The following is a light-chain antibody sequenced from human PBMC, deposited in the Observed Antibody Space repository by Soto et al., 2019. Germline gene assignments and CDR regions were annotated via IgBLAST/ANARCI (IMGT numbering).Light chain of an antibody. CDR3: HLYGTLVIT. V-gene: IGKV3-20*01. CDR1: QSVSSST. Sequence: EIVLTQSPGTLSLSPGERATLSCRTSQSVSSSTLAWYQQKPGQAPRLLIYGTSTRATGIPDRFSGSGSGTYFTLTSSRLEPDDFAVYYCHLYGTLVITFGPGTKVDLK. CDR2: GTS. J-gene: IGKJ3*01.